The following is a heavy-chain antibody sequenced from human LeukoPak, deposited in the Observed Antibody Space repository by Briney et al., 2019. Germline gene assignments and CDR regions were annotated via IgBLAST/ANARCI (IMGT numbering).Heavy chain of an antibody. V-gene: IGHV1-18*04. CDR3: ARALGDEAY. CDR1: GYTFTKYG. J-gene: IGHJ4*02. D-gene: IGHD3-16*01. Sequence: ASVKVSCKASGYTFTKYGISWVRQAPGQGLEWMGWINTMNGNTNYAQKFQGRVTVTIDTSTSTAYMGLRSLRYDDTAVYYCARALGDEAYWGQGTLVTVSS. CDR2: INTMNGNT.